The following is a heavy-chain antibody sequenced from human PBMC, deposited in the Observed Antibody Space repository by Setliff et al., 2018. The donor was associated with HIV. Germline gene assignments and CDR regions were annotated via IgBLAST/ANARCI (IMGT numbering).Heavy chain of an antibody. CDR2: INPKSGGT. J-gene: IGHJ4*02. CDR1: GSTFTAYY. CDR3: AALTGVKSFDFLEYLFYDY. D-gene: IGHD3-3*01. V-gene: IGHV1-2*02. Sequence: ASVKVSCKASGSTFTAYYIHWVRQAPGQGLEWMGWINPKSGGTNYAQKFQGRVTMSSDTSISPAYMELGRLRADDTAVYYCAALTGVKSFDFLEYLFYDYWGQGTQVTVSS.